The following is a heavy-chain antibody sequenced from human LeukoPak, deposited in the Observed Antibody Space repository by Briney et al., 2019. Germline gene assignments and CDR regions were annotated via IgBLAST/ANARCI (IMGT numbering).Heavy chain of an antibody. CDR3: ARRGWVVGATEAFDI. J-gene: IGHJ3*02. CDR1: GGSFSGYY. CDR2: INHSGST. D-gene: IGHD1-26*01. Sequence: SETLSLTCAVYGGSFSGYYWSWIRQPPGKGLEWIGEINHSGSTNYNPSLKSRVTISVDTSKNQFSLKLSSVTAADTAVYYCARRGWVVGATEAFDIWGQGTMVTVSP. V-gene: IGHV4-34*01.